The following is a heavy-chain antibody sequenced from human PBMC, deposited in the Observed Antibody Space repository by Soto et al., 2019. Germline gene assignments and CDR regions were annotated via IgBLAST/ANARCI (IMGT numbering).Heavy chain of an antibody. CDR1: GYSFTSYW. D-gene: IGHD3-3*01. J-gene: IGHJ5*02. CDR3: ARGRPDFWSGYGQNWFDP. Sequence: GESLKISCKGSGYSFTSYWIGWVRQMPVKGLKWMGIIYPGDSDTRYSPSFQGQVTISADKSISTAYLQWSSLKASDTAMYYCARGRPDFWSGYGQNWFDPWGQGTLVTVSS. V-gene: IGHV5-51*01. CDR2: IYPGDSDT.